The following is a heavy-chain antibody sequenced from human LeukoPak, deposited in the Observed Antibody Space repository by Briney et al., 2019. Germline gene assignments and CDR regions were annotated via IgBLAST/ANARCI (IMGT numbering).Heavy chain of an antibody. CDR2: IRYDGSNK. V-gene: IGHV3-30*02. Sequence: GGSLRLSCAASGFTFSSYGMHWVRQAPGKGLEWVAFIRYDGSNKYYADSVKGRFTISRDNSKNTLYLQMNSLRAEDTALYYCAKTLVRRVIAYYGLDVWGQGTTVTVSS. CDR3: AKTLVRRVIAYYGLDV. CDR1: GFTFSSYG. D-gene: IGHD3-10*01. J-gene: IGHJ6*02.